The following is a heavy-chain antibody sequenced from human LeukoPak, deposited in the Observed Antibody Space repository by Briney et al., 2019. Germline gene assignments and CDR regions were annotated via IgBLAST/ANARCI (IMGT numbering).Heavy chain of an antibody. Sequence: SETVSLTCAVYGGSFSGYYWSWIRQPPGKGLEWIGEINHSGSTNYNPSLTRRVKISVATSKNQSSLKLSTVPAADTAEYSCASRITIVRGVTDINWFDPWGQGTLATVSS. D-gene: IGHD3-10*01. CDR1: GGSFSGYY. CDR3: ASRITIVRGVTDINWFDP. V-gene: IGHV4-34*01. CDR2: INHSGST. J-gene: IGHJ5*02.